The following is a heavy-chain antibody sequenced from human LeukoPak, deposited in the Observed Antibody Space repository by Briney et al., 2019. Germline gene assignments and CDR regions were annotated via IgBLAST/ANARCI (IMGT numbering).Heavy chain of an antibody. CDR3: ARGPGGGYDWLGH. J-gene: IGHJ4*02. CDR2: SNPSSGGT. D-gene: IGHD5-12*01. V-gene: IGHV1-2*02. CDR1: GYIFTGYY. Sequence: ASVKVSCKASGYIFTGYYLHWVRQAPGQGLEWMGWSNPSSGGTNYAQKFQGRVTMTRDTSISTAYMELSRLRSDDTAVYYCARGPGGGYDWLGHSGQGTLVTVSS.